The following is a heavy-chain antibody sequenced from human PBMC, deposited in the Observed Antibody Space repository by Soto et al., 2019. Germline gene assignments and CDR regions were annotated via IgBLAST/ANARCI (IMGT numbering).Heavy chain of an antibody. CDR3: ARDGERDTGLNFYYYLHGMDA. Sequence: SVKVSCKASGGTFSSLGINWVRQAPGQGLEWMGGIIPISETTNYAQIFQGEMTMTTDTATSTAYMDLRSLRSDDTAVYYCARDGERDTGLNFYYYLHGMDAWGQGTRVTVSS. J-gene: IGHJ6*02. CDR2: IIPISETT. CDR1: GGTFSSLG. D-gene: IGHD1-1*01. V-gene: IGHV1-69*05.